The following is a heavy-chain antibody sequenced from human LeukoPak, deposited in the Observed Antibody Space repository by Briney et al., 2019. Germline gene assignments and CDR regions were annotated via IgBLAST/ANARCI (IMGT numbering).Heavy chain of an antibody. CDR3: ARGRGSYGGNSGGAFDY. CDR2: INHSGST. D-gene: IGHD4-23*01. CDR1: GGSFSGYY. Sequence: SETLSLTCAVYGGSFSGYYWSWIRQPPGKGLEWIGEINHSGSTNYNPSLKSRVTISVDTSKNQFSLRLSSVTAADTAIYYCARGRGSYGGNSGGAFDYWGQGTLVTVSS. V-gene: IGHV4-34*01. J-gene: IGHJ4*02.